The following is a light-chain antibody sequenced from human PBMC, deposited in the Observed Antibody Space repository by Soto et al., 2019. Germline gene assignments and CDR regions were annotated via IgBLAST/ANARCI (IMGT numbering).Light chain of an antibody. CDR3: SSYAGSNNFVV. Sequence: QSVLARPPSASGAAGQAVTISCTGTSSDVGGYNYVSWYQQHPGKAPKLMIYEVSKRPSGVPDRFSGSKSGNTASLTVSGLQAEDEADYYCSSYAGSNNFVVFGTGTKVTVL. J-gene: IGLJ1*01. V-gene: IGLV2-8*01. CDR1: SSDVGGYNY. CDR2: EVS.